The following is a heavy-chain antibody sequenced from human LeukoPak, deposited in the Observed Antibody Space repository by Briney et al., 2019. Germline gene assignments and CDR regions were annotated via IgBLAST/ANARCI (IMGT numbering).Heavy chain of an antibody. CDR2: IYYSGST. J-gene: IGHJ6*03. Sequence: PSETLSLNCTVSGGSISSSSYYWRWIRQPPGKGLGWIGCIYYSGSTYYNPSLKSRVTISVDTSKNHFSLKLSSVTAADTAVYYCARHGAEGEYYYYYYMDVWGKGTTVTVSS. D-gene: IGHD3-10*01. CDR3: ARHGAEGEYYYYYYMDV. V-gene: IGHV4-39*01. CDR1: GGSISSSSYY.